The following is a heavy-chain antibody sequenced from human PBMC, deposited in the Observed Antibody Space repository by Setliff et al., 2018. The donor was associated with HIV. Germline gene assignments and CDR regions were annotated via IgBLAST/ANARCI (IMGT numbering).Heavy chain of an antibody. CDR1: GGSISDYY. D-gene: IGHD3-16*01. V-gene: IGHV4-59*01. Sequence: SETLSLTCTVSGGSISDYYWSWIRQPPGKGLEWIGYIYYGRSSKYNPSLESRVTISGDTSKNQFSLKLSSVTAADTAVYYCASRAGGDYWGQGTLVTVSS. CDR3: ASRAGGDY. J-gene: IGHJ4*02. CDR2: IYYGRSS.